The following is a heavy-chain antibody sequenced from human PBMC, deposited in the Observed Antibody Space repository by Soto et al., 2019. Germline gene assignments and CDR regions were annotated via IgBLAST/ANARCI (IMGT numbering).Heavy chain of an antibody. V-gene: IGHV3-23*01. CDR1: GFTFSTSA. CDR2: ISADGAIT. J-gene: IGHJ4*02. CDR3: AKHHVPRVGAHDQ. Sequence: GGSLRLSCAVSGFTFSTSAMSWVRQAPGRGLEWVSAISADGAITHYADSVKGRFTMSRDNSKNTVYLQVNSLRAEDTAVYYCAKHHVPRVGAHDQWGQGSLVTVS. D-gene: IGHD1-26*01.